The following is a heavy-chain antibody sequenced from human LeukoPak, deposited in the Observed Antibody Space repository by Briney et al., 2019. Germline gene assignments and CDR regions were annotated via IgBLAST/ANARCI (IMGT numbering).Heavy chain of an antibody. CDR2: IYPGDSDT. Sequence: GESLKISCKGSGYSFTSYWIGWVRQMPGKGLEWMGIIYPGDSDTRYSPSFQGQVTISADKSISTAYLQWSSLKASDTAMYYCARQIAEYYYGSGTLKDYYYYYMDVWGKGTTVTISS. V-gene: IGHV5-51*01. CDR3: ARQIAEYYYGSGTLKDYYYYYMDV. J-gene: IGHJ6*03. CDR1: GYSFTSYW. D-gene: IGHD3-10*01.